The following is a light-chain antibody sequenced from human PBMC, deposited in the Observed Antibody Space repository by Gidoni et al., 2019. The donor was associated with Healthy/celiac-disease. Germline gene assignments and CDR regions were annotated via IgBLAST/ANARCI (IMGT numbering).Light chain of an antibody. J-gene: IGKJ2*01. CDR2: DAS. CDR3: QQRSNWPPT. V-gene: IGKV3-11*01. CDR1: QSVSSY. Sequence: EIVLTQSPATLSLYPGERATLSCRASQSVSSYLAWYQQKPGQAPRLLIYDASNRATGIPARFSGSGSGTDFTLTISSLEPEDFAVYYCQQRSNWPPTFXQXTKLEIK.